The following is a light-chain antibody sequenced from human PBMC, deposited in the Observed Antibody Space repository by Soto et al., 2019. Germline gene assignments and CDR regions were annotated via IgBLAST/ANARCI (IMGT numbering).Light chain of an antibody. CDR2: AAS. J-gene: IGKJ1*01. Sequence: DTQMTQSPSSLSAPVGAIVPTTGRASQSLSSYLNWFQQTPEKAPKLLIYAASSLQSGVHSRFSGSGSGTDLTLTISSLQPDDFAAYYCQQYNSYWTFGQGTKV. V-gene: IGKV1-16*01. CDR3: QQYNSYWT. CDR1: QSLSSY.